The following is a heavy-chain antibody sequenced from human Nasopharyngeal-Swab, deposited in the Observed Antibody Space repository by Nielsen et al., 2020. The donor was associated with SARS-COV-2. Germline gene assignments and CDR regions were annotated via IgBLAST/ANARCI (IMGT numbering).Heavy chain of an antibody. J-gene: IGHJ4*02. CDR1: GGSVSRGSHY. V-gene: IGHV4-61*01. CDR2: IFYTGNT. Sequence: SETLSLTCIVSGGSVSRGSHYWSWIRQPPGKGLEWIGYIFYTGNTNYNPSLESRVTMSIDTSRNQFSLSLNSVTAADTAVYYCARDRGDLRKYYFDSWGQGTQITVPA. CDR3: ARDRGDLRKYYFDS. D-gene: IGHD3-10*01.